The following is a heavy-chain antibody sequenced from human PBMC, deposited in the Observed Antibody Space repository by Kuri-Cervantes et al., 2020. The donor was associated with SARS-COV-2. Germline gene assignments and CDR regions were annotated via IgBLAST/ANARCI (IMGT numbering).Heavy chain of an antibody. J-gene: IGHJ4*02. D-gene: IGHD3-22*01. CDR2: IYYSGST. CDR1: GGSISSSSYY. Sequence: GSLRLSCTVSGGSISSSSYYWGWIRQPPGKGLEWIGSIYYSGSTYYNSSLKSRVTISVDTSKNQFSLKLSSVTAADTAVYYCARLGTYDSSGYGDYWGQGTLVTVSS. CDR3: ARLGTYDSSGYGDY. V-gene: IGHV4-39*01.